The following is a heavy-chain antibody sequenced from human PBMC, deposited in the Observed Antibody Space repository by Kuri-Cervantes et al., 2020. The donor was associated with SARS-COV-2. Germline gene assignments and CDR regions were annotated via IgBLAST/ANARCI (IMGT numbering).Heavy chain of an antibody. V-gene: IGHV4-4*09. CDR3: ARAYGFLRYIYYMDV. CDR1: GFTFSDAW. CDR2: IYTSGST. J-gene: IGHJ6*03. Sequence: ESLKISCVGSGFTFSDAWMSWVRQAPGKGLEWIGYIYTSGSTNYNPSLKSRVTISVDTSSKQFSLHLGSVTAADTAVYYCARAYGFLRYIYYMDVWGRGTTVTVSS. D-gene: IGHD4-17*01.